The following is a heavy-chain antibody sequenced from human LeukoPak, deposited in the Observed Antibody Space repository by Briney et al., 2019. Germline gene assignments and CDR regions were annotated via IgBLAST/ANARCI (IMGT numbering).Heavy chain of an antibody. J-gene: IGHJ6*04. CDR3: TRGGSGSYYNVLVYYYYGMDV. CDR1: GFTFGDYA. CDR2: IRSKAYGGTT. D-gene: IGHD3-10*01. Sequence: GGSLRLSCTASGFTFGDYAMSWVRQAPGKGLEWVGFIRSKAYGGTTEYAASVKGRFTISRDDSKSIAYLQMNSLKTEDTAVYYCTRGGSGSYYNVLVYYYYGMDVWGKGTTVTVSS. V-gene: IGHV3-49*04.